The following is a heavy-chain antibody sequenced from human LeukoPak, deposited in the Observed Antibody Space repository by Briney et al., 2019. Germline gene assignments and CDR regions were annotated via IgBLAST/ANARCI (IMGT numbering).Heavy chain of an antibody. Sequence: SQTLSLTCTVSGGSLSSISYYWGWIRQPPGKGLEWIGSIYYSGSTYYNPSLKSRVTLSVDTSKNQFSLKLSSVTAADTAVYYCARHEGGSGSYLGWFDPWGQGTLVTVSS. CDR3: ARHEGGSGSYLGWFDP. CDR1: GGSLSSISYY. V-gene: IGHV4-39*01. D-gene: IGHD3-10*01. CDR2: IYYSGST. J-gene: IGHJ5*02.